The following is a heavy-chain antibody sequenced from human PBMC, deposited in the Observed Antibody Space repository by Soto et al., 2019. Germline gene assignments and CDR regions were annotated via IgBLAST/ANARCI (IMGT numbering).Heavy chain of an antibody. V-gene: IGHV3-9*01. Sequence: AGGSLRLSCAASGFTFGEYAMHWVRRPPGKGLEWVTSITWNSDMIGYADSVKGRFTISRDNGENSLYLQMSSLRREDTALYYCAKVGYAKGFSAMDVWGXGXTVTVXS. D-gene: IGHD2-2*01. CDR3: AKVGYAKGFSAMDV. J-gene: IGHJ6*02. CDR2: ITWNSDMI. CDR1: GFTFGEYA.